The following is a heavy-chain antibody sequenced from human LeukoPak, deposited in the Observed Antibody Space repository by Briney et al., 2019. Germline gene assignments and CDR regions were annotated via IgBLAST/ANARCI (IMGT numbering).Heavy chain of an antibody. CDR3: ARGSRVVVRSFFDY. J-gene: IGHJ4*02. D-gene: IGHD3-22*01. V-gene: IGHV4-39*07. Sequence: PSETLSLTCTVSGGSISSSSYYWGWIRQPPGKGLEWIGSISYSGSTYYNPSLKSRVTISVDTSKNQFSLKLSSVTAADTAVYYCARGSRVVVRSFFDYWGQGTLVTVSS. CDR1: GGSISSSSYY. CDR2: ISYSGST.